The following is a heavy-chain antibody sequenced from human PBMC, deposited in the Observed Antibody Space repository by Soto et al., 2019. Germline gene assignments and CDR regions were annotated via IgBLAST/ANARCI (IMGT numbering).Heavy chain of an antibody. J-gene: IGHJ4*02. D-gene: IGHD3-22*01. CDR2: ISSSSSHT. Sequence: PGGSLRLSCAASGFTFSDYYMSWIRQAPGKGLEWVSYISSSSSHTNYADSVKGRFTISRDNAKNPLYLQMNSLRAEDTAVYYCARAGYYYDSSGYFTDYWGQGTLVTVSS. CDR1: GFTFSDYY. CDR3: ARAGYYYDSSGYFTDY. V-gene: IGHV3-11*06.